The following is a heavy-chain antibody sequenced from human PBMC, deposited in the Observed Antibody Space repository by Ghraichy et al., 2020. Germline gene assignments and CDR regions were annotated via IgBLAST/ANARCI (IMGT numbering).Heavy chain of an antibody. CDR1: GGSISSGGYY. D-gene: IGHD2-2*01. V-gene: IGHV4-31*03. Sequence: SETLSLTCTVSGGSISSGGYYWSWIRQHPGKGLEWIGYIYYSGSTYYNPSLKSRVTISVDTSKNQFSLKLSSVTAADTAVYYCARNIVVVPAALDYWGQGTLVTVSS. CDR2: IYYSGST. J-gene: IGHJ4*02. CDR3: ARNIVVVPAALDY.